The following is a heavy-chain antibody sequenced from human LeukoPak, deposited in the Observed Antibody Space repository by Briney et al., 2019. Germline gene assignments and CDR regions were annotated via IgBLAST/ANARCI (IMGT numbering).Heavy chain of an antibody. CDR3: ARAFSASKSCDY. V-gene: IGHV1-18*01. Sequence: GASVKVSCRTSGYDFSTYGITWVRQAPGQGLEYMGWIRPSNGNRNYAQKVQDRVTPTTDTSTSTVYMELRSLRSDDTAVYYCARAFSASKSCDYWGQGTLVTVSS. D-gene: IGHD6-19*01. J-gene: IGHJ4*02. CDR1: GYDFSTYG. CDR2: IRPSNGNR.